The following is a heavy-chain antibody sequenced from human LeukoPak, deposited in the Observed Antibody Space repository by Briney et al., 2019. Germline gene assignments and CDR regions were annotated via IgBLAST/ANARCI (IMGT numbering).Heavy chain of an antibody. D-gene: IGHD6-25*01. CDR2: IYYSGST. Sequence: SETLSLTCTVSGGSISSYYWSWIRQPPGKGLEWIGYIYYSGSTNYNPSLKSRVTISVDTSKNQFSLRLSSVTAADTAMYYCARREAATHPGSFDYWGQGTLVTVSS. CDR3: ARREAATHPGSFDY. J-gene: IGHJ4*02. CDR1: GGSISSYY. V-gene: IGHV4-59*08.